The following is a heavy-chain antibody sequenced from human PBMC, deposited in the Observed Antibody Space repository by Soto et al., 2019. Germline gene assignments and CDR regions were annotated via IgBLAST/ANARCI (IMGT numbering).Heavy chain of an antibody. CDR3: ARLYSGSRLDY. J-gene: IGHJ4*02. D-gene: IGHD1-26*01. CDR2: INPSIGST. V-gene: IGHV1-46*02. CDR1: GYTFNTYK. Sequence: ASVKVSCKAPGYTFNTYKMYWVRQAPGQGLEWMGVINPSIGSTNYAQKFQGRVIMTRDTSTSTVYMELSTLRSDDTAVYYCARLYSGSRLDYWGQGTLVTVSS.